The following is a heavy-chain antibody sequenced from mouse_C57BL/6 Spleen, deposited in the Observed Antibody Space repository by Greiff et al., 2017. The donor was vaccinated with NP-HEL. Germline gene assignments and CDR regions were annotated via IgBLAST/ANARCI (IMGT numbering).Heavy chain of an antibody. Sequence: VQLQESGPELVKPGASVKISCKASGYAFSSSWMNWVKQRPGKGLEWIGRIYPGDGDTNYNGKFKGKATLTADKSSRTAYMQRSSLTSEDAAVYFCARGSMTPWYWGQGTTLTVSS. CDR2: IYPGDGDT. CDR3: ARGSMTPWY. V-gene: IGHV1-82*01. CDR1: GYAFSSSW. J-gene: IGHJ2*01. D-gene: IGHD2-10*02.